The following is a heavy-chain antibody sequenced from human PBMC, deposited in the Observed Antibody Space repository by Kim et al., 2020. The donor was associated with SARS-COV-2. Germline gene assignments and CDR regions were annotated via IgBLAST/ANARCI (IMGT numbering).Heavy chain of an antibody. D-gene: IGHD3-22*01. V-gene: IGHV4-34*01. CDR3: AIKGTCYYDSSGYHY. CDR1: GGSFSGYY. CDR2: INHSGST. Sequence: SETLSLTCAVYGGSFSGYYWSWIRQPPGKGLEWIGEINHSGSTNYNPSLKSRVTISVDTSKNQFSLKLSSVTAADKAVYYCAIKGTCYYDSSGYHYWGQGTLVTVSS. J-gene: IGHJ4*02.